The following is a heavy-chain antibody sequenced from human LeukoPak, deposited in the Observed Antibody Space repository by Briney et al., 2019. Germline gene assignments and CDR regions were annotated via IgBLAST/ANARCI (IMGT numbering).Heavy chain of an antibody. CDR1: GGTFSSYA. CDR3: ARGGVQLERRNLPSPRYYYYGMDV. V-gene: IGHV1-69*01. Sequence: GSSVKVSCKASGGTFSSYAISWVRQAPGQGLEWMGGIIPIFDTANYAQKFQGRVTITADESTSTAYMELSSLRSEDTAVYYCARGGVQLERRNLPSPRYYYYGMDVWGQGTTVTVSS. D-gene: IGHD1-1*01. CDR2: IIPIFDTA. J-gene: IGHJ6*02.